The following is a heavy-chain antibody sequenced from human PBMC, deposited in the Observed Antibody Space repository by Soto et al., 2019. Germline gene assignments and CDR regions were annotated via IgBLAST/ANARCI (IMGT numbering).Heavy chain of an antibody. Sequence: PGESLKISCKGSGYSFTSYWIGWVRQMPGKGLEWMGIIYPGDSDTRYSPSLQGQVTISADKSISTAYLQWSSLKASDTAMYYCARHGFTMIAPPDYWGQGTLVTVSS. V-gene: IGHV5-51*01. CDR2: IYPGDSDT. J-gene: IGHJ4*02. CDR1: GYSFTSYW. CDR3: ARHGFTMIAPPDY. D-gene: IGHD3-22*01.